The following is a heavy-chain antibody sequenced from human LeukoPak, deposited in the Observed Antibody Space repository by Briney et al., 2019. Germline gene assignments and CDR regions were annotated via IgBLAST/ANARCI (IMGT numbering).Heavy chain of an antibody. D-gene: IGHD3-16*01. V-gene: IGHV4-34*01. CDR3: TREGEPLDYADAFDI. J-gene: IGHJ3*02. Sequence: PSETLSLTCAVYGGSFSGYYWSWIRQPPGKGLEWIGEINHSGSTNYNPSLKSRVTISVDTSKNQFSLKLSSVTAADTAVYYCTREGEPLDYADAFDIWGQGTMVTVSS. CDR1: GGSFSGYY. CDR2: INHSGST.